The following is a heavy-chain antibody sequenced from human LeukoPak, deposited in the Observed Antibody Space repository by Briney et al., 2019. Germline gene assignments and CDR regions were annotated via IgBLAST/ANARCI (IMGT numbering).Heavy chain of an antibody. J-gene: IGHJ4*02. D-gene: IGHD6-13*01. CDR2: ISSSSSSI. CDR3: ARTATDTGEFDY. V-gene: IGHV3-21*01. CDR1: GFTFSSYS. Sequence: GGSLRLSCAASGFTFSSYSMNWVRQAPGKGLECVSSISSSSSSIYYADSVKGRFTISRDDAKNSLYLQMNSPRAEDTAVYYCARTATDTGEFDYWGQGTLVTVSS.